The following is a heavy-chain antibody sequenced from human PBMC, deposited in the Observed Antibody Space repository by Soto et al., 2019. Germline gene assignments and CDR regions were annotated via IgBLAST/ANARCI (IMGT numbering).Heavy chain of an antibody. Sequence: QVQLQESGPGLVKPSETLSLTCTVSGGSISTYYWSWIRQPPGKGLEWIGYIYYSGSTNYNPSIKSRVTMSIDTSKNRFSLKLNSVTAADTAVYYCARWAAGSSTFDQWGQGTLVTVSS. J-gene: IGHJ4*02. CDR1: GGSISTYY. CDR3: ARWAAGSSTFDQ. V-gene: IGHV4-59*08. CDR2: IYYSGST. D-gene: IGHD6-19*01.